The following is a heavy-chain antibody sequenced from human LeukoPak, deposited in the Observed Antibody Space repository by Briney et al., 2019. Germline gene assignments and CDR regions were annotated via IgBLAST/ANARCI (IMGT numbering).Heavy chain of an antibody. J-gene: IGHJ6*02. CDR3: ASPGGYVDTAMVDYYYYGMDV. D-gene: IGHD5-18*01. CDR2: ISSDGGST. Sequence: QPGGSLRLSCSASGFTFSSYAMHWVRQAPGKGLEYVSAISSDGGSTYYADSVKGRFTISRDNSKNTLYLQMNSLRAEDTAVYYCASPGGYVDTAMVDYYYYGMDVWGQGTTVTVSS. V-gene: IGHV3-64*04. CDR1: GFTFSSYA.